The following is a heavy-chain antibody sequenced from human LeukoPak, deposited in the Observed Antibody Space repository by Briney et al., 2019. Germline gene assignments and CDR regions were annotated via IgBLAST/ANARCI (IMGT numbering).Heavy chain of an antibody. CDR1: GYTSYW. CDR2: IYPGDSDT. Sequence: GESLKISCKGSGYTSYWIGWVRQMPGKGLEWMGIIYPGDSDTRYSPSFQGQVTISADKSISTAYLQWSSLKASDTAMYYCARSTRYPLLFDYWGQGTLVTVSS. J-gene: IGHJ4*02. CDR3: ARSTRYPLLFDY. V-gene: IGHV5-51*01. D-gene: IGHD1-1*01.